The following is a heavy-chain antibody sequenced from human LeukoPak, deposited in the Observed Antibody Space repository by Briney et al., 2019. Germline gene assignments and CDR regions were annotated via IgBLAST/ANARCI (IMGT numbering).Heavy chain of an antibody. D-gene: IGHD2-21*02. CDR1: GFTFSDYY. J-gene: IGHJ3*02. CDR3: ASDLAYCGGDCYPGAFDI. Sequence: KAGGSLRLSCAASGFTFSDYYMSWIRQAPGKGLEWVSYISSSGSTIYYADSVKGRFTISRDNAKNSLYLQMNSLRAEDTAVYYCASDLAYCGGDCYPGAFDIWGQGTMVTVSS. V-gene: IGHV3-11*04. CDR2: ISSSGSTI.